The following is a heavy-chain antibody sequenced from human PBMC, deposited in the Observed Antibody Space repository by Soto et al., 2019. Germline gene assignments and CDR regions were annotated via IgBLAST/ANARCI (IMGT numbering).Heavy chain of an antibody. CDR1: GGTFSSYA. CDR3: ARAPKGYCSGGSCYWFDP. CDR2: IIPIFGTA. Sequence: ASVKVSCKASGGTFSSYAISWVRQAPGQGLEWMGGIIPIFGTANYAQKFQGRVTITADESTSTAYMELSSLRSEDTAVYYCARAPKGYCSGGSCYWFDPWGQGTLVTVS. J-gene: IGHJ5*02. V-gene: IGHV1-69*13. D-gene: IGHD2-15*01.